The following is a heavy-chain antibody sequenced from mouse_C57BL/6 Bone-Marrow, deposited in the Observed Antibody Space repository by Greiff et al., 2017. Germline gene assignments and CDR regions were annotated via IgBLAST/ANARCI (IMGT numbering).Heavy chain of an antibody. V-gene: IGHV5-9-1*02. CDR3: TRGTTTVVAIDYYAMDY. Sequence: EVMLVESGEGLVKPGGSLKLSCAASGFTFSSYAMSWVRQTPEKRLEWVAYISSGGDYIYYADTVKGRFTISRDNARNTLYLQMSSLKSEDTAMYYCTRGTTTVVAIDYYAMDYWGQGTSVTVSS. CDR1: GFTFSSYA. D-gene: IGHD1-1*01. CDR2: ISSGGDYI. J-gene: IGHJ4*01.